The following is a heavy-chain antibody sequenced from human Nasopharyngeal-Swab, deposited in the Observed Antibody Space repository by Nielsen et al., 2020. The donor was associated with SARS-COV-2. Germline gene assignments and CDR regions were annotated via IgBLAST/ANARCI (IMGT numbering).Heavy chain of an antibody. J-gene: IGHJ4*02. CDR1: GFTFDDYA. V-gene: IGHV3-43*02. Sequence: GGSLRLSCTASGFTFDDYAMHWVRQAPGKGLEWVSLINGDGNSPYYGDSVKGRFTISRDNSKNSLYLQMNSLRTEDTALYYCAKDMAEVGATDYWGQGTLVTVSS. CDR2: INGDGNSP. D-gene: IGHD1-26*01. CDR3: AKDMAEVGATDY.